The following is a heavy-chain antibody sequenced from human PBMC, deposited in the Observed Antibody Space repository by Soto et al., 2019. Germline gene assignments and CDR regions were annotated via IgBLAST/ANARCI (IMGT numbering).Heavy chain of an antibody. CDR2: IYSGGST. J-gene: IGHJ4*02. CDR3: ARHYGDYRGNFDY. V-gene: IGHV3-53*04. CDR1: GFTVSSNY. Sequence: EVQLVESGGGLVQPGGSLRLSCAASGFTVSSNYMSWVRQAPGKGLEWVSVIYSGGSTYYADSVKGRFTISRHNPKHTLYLQMNSLRAEDTAVYYCARHYGDYRGNFDYWGQGTLVTVSS. D-gene: IGHD4-17*01.